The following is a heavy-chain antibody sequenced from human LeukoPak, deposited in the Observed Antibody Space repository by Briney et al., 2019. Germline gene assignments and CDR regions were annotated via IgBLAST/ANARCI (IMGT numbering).Heavy chain of an antibody. V-gene: IGHV3-21*01. CDR3: ARGLNGDYVGGAFDI. CDR1: GFTFSSYS. J-gene: IGHJ3*02. CDR2: ISSSSSYI. D-gene: IGHD4-17*01. Sequence: GGSLRLSCAASGFTFSSYSMNWVRQAPGKGLEWVSSISSSSSYIYYADSVKGRFTISRDNAKNSLYLQMNSLRAEDTAVYYCARGLNGDYVGGAFDIWGQGTMVTVSS.